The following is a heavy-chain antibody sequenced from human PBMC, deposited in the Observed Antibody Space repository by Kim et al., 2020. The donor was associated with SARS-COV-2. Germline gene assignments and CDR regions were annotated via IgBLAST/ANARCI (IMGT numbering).Heavy chain of an antibody. CDR2: INAGNGNT. CDR3: AAHSGSYYFDY. V-gene: IGHV1-3*01. CDR1: GYTITSYA. D-gene: IGHD1-26*01. J-gene: IGHJ4*02. Sequence: ASVKVSCKASGYTITSYAMHWVRQAPGQRLEWMGWINAGNGNTKYSQNFQGRVTITRDTSASTAYMDLSSLRSEDTAVYYCAAHSGSYYFDYWGQGTLVTVSS.